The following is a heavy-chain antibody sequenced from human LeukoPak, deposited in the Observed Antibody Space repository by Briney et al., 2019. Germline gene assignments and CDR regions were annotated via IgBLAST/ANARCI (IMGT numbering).Heavy chain of an antibody. V-gene: IGHV4-28*01. CDR1: GYSITSSSW. J-gene: IGHJ4*02. Sequence: SETLSLTCAVSGYSITSSSWWGWIRQPPGKGLGGIGYIYHSGTTYYNPSLQSRVTMSVDTSKNQLSLKLSSVTAVDTAVYYCARKENVYYYFDYWGQGTLVTVSS. CDR2: IYHSGTT. CDR3: ARKENVYYYFDY. D-gene: IGHD3-10*01.